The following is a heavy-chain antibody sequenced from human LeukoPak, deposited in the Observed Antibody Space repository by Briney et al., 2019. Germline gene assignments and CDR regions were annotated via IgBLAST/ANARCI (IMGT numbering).Heavy chain of an antibody. Sequence: PGRSLRLSCAASGFTFSSYAMHWVRQAPGKGLEWVAVISYDGSNKYYADSVKGRFTISRDNSKNTLYLQMNSLRAEDTAVYYCAKAEVASYYDYVWGSYRPPFDYWGQGTLVTVSS. CDR1: GFTFSSYA. J-gene: IGHJ4*02. V-gene: IGHV3-30-3*01. CDR3: AKAEVASYYDYVWGSYRPPFDY. CDR2: ISYDGSNK. D-gene: IGHD3-16*02.